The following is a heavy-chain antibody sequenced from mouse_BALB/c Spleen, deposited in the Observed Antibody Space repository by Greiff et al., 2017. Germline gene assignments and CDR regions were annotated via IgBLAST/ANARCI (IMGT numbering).Heavy chain of an antibody. CDR2: ISDGGSYT. Sequence: EVMLVESGGGLVKPGGSLKLSCAASGFTFSDYYMYWVRQTPEKRLEWVATISDGGSYTYYPDSVKGRFTISRDNAKNNLYLQMSSLKSEDTAMYYCARAGLGRAMDYWGQGTSVTVSS. CDR3: ARAGLGRAMDY. CDR1: GFTFSDYY. D-gene: IGHD4-1*01. J-gene: IGHJ4*01. V-gene: IGHV5-4*02.